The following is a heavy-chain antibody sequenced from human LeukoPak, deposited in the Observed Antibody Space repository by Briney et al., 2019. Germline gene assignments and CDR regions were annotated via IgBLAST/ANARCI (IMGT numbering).Heavy chain of an antibody. J-gene: IGHJ4*02. Sequence: PGGSLGLSCAASGFTFSIYTMNWVRQAPGKGLEWVSIINYNGRNTYYADSVKGRFTISRDNSKNMVYLQMNRLRAEDTAIYYCAKDGHCPDSICPTNIAVAGYVDSWGQGTLVTVSS. CDR3: AKDGHCPDSICPTNIAVAGYVDS. V-gene: IGHV3-23*01. D-gene: IGHD6-19*01. CDR2: INYNGRNT. CDR1: GFTFSIYT.